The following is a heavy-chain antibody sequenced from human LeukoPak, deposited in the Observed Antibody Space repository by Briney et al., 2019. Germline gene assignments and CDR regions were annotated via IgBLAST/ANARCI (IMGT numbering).Heavy chain of an antibody. V-gene: IGHV3-33*01. J-gene: IGHJ4*02. Sequence: GGSLRLSCAASGFTFSSYGMHWVRQAPGKGLEWVAVIWYDGSNKYYADSVKGRFTISRDNSKNTLYLQMNSLRAEDTAVYHCARGGGAGRPIDYWGQGTLVTVSS. D-gene: IGHD1-26*01. CDR3: ARGGGAGRPIDY. CDR2: IWYDGSNK. CDR1: GFTFSSYG.